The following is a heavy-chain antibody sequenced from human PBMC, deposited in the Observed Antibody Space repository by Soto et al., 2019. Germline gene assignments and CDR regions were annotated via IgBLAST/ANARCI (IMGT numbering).Heavy chain of an antibody. CDR3: AKSRAGLPYYYSYMDV. Sequence: GGSLRLSCAASGFTFSSYGMHWVRQAPGKGLEWVAVISYDGSNKYYADSVKGRFTISRDNSKNTLYLQMNSLRAEDTAVYYCAKSRAGLPYYYSYMDVWGKGTTVTVSS. CDR1: GFTFSSYG. CDR2: ISYDGSNK. V-gene: IGHV3-30*18. D-gene: IGHD4-17*01. J-gene: IGHJ6*03.